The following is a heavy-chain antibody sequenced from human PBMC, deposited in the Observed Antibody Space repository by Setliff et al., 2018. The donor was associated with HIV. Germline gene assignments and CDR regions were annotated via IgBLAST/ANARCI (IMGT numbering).Heavy chain of an antibody. D-gene: IGHD4-17*01. J-gene: IGHJ6*03. CDR1: GGSISSYY. Sequence: SATLSLTCTVSGGSISSYYWSWIRQPPGKGLEWIGYIYYSGSTNYNPSLKSRVTISVDTSKNQFSLKLSSVTAADTAVYYCARRADYGGNAMVGYYYYYMDVWGKGTTVTVSS. CDR2: IYYSGST. V-gene: IGHV4-59*08. CDR3: ARRADYGGNAMVGYYYYYMDV.